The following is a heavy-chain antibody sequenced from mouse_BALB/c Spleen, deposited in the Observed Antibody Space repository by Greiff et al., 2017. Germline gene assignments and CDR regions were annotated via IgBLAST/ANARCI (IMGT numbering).Heavy chain of an antibody. CDR2: IYPSDSYT. CDR3: TRSDYGGPWFAY. Sequence: QVHVKQSGAELVRPGASVKLSCKASGYTFTSYWINWVKQRPGQGLEWIGNIYPSDSYTNYNQKFKDKATLTVDKSSSTAYMQLSSPTSEDSAVYYCTRSDYGGPWFAYWGQGTLVTVSA. J-gene: IGHJ3*01. V-gene: IGHV1-69*02. D-gene: IGHD1-1*01. CDR1: GYTFTSYW.